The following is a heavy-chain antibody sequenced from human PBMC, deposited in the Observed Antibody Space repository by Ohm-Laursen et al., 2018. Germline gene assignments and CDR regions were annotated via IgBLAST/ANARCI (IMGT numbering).Heavy chain of an antibody. Sequence: ASVKVSCKASGYTFTDYYVHWVRQAPGQGLEWMGWINPNNGVTNLAQKFQGRVTMTRDTYTSTAYMELSRLSSDDTAVYYCARRFEKYDSSGFYPRLDCWGQGTLVTVSS. CDR3: ARRFEKYDSSGFYPRLDC. CDR1: GYTFTDYY. J-gene: IGHJ4*02. CDR2: INPNNGVT. D-gene: IGHD3-22*01. V-gene: IGHV1-2*02.